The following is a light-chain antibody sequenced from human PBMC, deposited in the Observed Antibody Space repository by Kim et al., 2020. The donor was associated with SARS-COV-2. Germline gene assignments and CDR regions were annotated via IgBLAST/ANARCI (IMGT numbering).Light chain of an antibody. CDR2: LNSDGSH. CDR1: SGHGSYA. J-gene: IGLJ3*02. CDR3: QTWGTGSWV. V-gene: IGLV4-69*01. Sequence: SVKLTCTLSSGHGSYAIAWHQQQPEKGPRYLMKLNSDGSHSKGDGIPDRFSGSSSGAERYLTISSLQSEDEADYYCQTWGTGSWVFGGGTQLTVL.